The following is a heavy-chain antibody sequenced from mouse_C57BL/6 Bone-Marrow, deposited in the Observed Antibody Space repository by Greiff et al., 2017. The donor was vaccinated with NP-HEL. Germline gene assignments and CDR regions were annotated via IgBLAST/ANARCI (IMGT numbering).Heavy chain of an antibody. D-gene: IGHD2-3*01. CDR3: AYDVYYGYFDY. CDR1: GYTFTSYW. CDR2: IDPSDSYT. J-gene: IGHJ2*01. Sequence: QVQLQQPGAELVRPGTSVKLSCKASGYTFTSYWMHWVKQRPGQGLEWIGGIDPSDSYTNYNQKFKGKATLTVDTSSSTAYMQLSSLTSEDSAVYYCAYDVYYGYFDYWGQGTTLTVSS. V-gene: IGHV1-59*01.